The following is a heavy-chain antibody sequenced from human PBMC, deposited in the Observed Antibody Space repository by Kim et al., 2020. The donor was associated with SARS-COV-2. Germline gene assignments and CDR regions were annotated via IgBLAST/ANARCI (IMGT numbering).Heavy chain of an antibody. V-gene: IGHV3-9*01. CDR3: AKDSRRSSWYFGGIVY. D-gene: IGHD6-13*01. CDR2: ISWNSGSI. J-gene: IGHJ4*01. Sequence: GRSLRLSCAASGFTFDDYAMHWVRQAPGKGLEWVSGISWNSGSIGYADSVKGRFTISRDNAKNSLYLQMNSLRAEDTAVYYCAKDSRRSSWYFGGIVYWG. CDR1: GFTFDDYA.